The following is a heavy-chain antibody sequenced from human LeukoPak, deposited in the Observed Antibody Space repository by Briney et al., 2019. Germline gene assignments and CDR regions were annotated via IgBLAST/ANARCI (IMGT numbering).Heavy chain of an antibody. J-gene: IGHJ4*02. Sequence: GGSLRLSCAASGFTFSSYAMSWVRQAPGKGLEWVSYISSSSSTIYYADSVKGRFTISRDNARNSLYLQMNSLRAEDTAVYYCARGAYYYEDWGQGTLVTVSS. CDR3: ARGAYYYED. CDR2: ISSSSSTI. V-gene: IGHV3-48*01. CDR1: GFTFSSYA. D-gene: IGHD3-22*01.